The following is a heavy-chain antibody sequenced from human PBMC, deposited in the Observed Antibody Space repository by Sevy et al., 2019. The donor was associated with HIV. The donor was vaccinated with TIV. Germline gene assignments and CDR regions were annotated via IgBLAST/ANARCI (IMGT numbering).Heavy chain of an antibody. CDR1: GFIFSDYY. D-gene: IGHD3-22*01. CDR3: AREHWYYDSSGYAGLDY. J-gene: IGHJ4*02. CDR2: ISSTSGSTI. V-gene: IGHV3-11*01. Sequence: GGSLRLSCAASGFIFSDYYMSWIRQAPGKGLEWVSSISSTSGSTIDYAESVKGRFTISRDNTKNSLSLQMNSLRVEDTAMYYCAREHWYYDSSGYAGLDYWCQGTLVTVSS.